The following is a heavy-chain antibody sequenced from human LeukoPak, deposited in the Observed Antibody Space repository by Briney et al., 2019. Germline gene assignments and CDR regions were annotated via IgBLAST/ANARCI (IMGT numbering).Heavy chain of an antibody. Sequence: GGSLRLSCAASGFTSSSYWMSWVRQAPGKGLEWVANIKQDGSEKYYVDSVKGRFTISRDNAKNSLYLQMNSLRAEDTAVYYCARDLRDYYDSSGYLYWGQGTLVTVSS. J-gene: IGHJ4*02. CDR3: ARDLRDYYDSSGYLY. D-gene: IGHD3-22*01. V-gene: IGHV3-7*01. CDR2: IKQDGSEK. CDR1: GFTSSSYW.